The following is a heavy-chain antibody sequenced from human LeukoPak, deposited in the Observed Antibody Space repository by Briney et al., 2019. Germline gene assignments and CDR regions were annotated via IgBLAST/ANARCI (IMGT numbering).Heavy chain of an antibody. CDR1: GFTFDNYA. CDR2: INWNSGRV. D-gene: IGHD6-19*01. Sequence: GRSLRLSCAASGFTFDNYAMHWVRQAPGKGLEWVSGINWNSGRVDYADSVKGRFTISRDNAKNSLYLQMNSLGAEDTAVYYCARDAQWLVPEGYYYYMDVWGKGTTVTVSS. CDR3: ARDAQWLVPEGYYYYMDV. V-gene: IGHV3-9*01. J-gene: IGHJ6*03.